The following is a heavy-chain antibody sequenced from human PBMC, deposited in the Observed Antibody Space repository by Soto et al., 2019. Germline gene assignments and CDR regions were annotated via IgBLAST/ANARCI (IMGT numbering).Heavy chain of an antibody. CDR2: INPSGGIT. Sequence: SVKVSCNASGYTLTSYYLHWVRQAPGQGPEWMGIINPSGGITNDAQKFQDRVTINSATCTRTVYMDLSSLRSEATAVYYCARGISTTRYYYYYGMDVWGQGTTVTVS. CDR3: ARGISTTRYYYYYGMDV. D-gene: IGHD2-2*01. CDR1: GYTLTSYY. J-gene: IGHJ6*02. V-gene: IGHV1-46*01.